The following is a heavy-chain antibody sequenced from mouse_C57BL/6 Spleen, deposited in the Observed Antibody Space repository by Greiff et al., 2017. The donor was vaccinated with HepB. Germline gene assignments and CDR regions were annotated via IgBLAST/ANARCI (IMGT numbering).Heavy chain of an antibody. V-gene: IGHV3-6*01. J-gene: IGHJ2*01. CDR3: AREGTVAFDY. CDR1: GYSITSGYS. Sequence: EVQLVESGPGLVKPSQSLSLTCSVTGYSITSGYSWNWIRQFPGNKLEWMGYISYDGSNNYNPSLKNRISITRDTSKNQFFLKLNSVTTEDTATYYCAREGTVAFDYWGQGTTLTVSA. CDR2: ISYDGSN. D-gene: IGHD1-1*01.